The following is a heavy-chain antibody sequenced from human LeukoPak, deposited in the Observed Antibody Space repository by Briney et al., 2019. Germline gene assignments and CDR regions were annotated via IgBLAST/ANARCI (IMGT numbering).Heavy chain of an antibody. Sequence: SVKVSCKASGGTFSSYAISWVRQAPGQGLEWMGGIIPVFGTANYAQKFQGRVTITADESTSTAYMELSSLRSEDTAVYYCARRTSGFQARRFLPEGWFDPWGQGTLVTVSS. CDR2: IIPVFGTA. J-gene: IGHJ5*02. CDR3: ARRTSGFQARRFLPEGWFDP. V-gene: IGHV1-69*13. D-gene: IGHD3-3*01. CDR1: GGTFSSYA.